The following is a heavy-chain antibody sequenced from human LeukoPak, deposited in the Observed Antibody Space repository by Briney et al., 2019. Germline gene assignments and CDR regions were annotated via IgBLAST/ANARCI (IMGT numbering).Heavy chain of an antibody. J-gene: IGHJ4*01. D-gene: IGHD1-14*01. CDR1: GFTFSDHY. CDR2: IRNKANSYTT. V-gene: IGHV3-72*01. Sequence: GGSLRLSCAASGFTFSDHYMVWVRQTPGKGLEWLGRIRNKANSYTTEYAASVKGRFTLSRDDSKNSVYLQMNSLKTEDTAVYYCARDQSYNLDYWGQGTLVTVSS. CDR3: ARDQSYNLDY.